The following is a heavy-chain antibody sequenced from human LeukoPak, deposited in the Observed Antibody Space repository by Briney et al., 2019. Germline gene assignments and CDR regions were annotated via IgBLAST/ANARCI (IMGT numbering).Heavy chain of an antibody. CDR3: AKDPKAPDIVVVPAAIRRGYYYYMDV. CDR2: ISYDGSNK. D-gene: IGHD2-2*01. V-gene: IGHV3-30-3*01. CDR1: GFTFSSYA. J-gene: IGHJ6*03. Sequence: GGSLRLSCAASGFTFSSYAMHWVRQAPGKGLEWVAVISYDGSNKYYADSVKGRFTISRDNSKNTLYLQMNSLRAEDTAVYYCAKDPKAPDIVVVPAAIRRGYYYYMDVWGKGTTVTVSS.